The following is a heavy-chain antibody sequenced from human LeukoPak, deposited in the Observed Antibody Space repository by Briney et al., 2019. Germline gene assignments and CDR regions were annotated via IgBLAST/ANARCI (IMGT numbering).Heavy chain of an antibody. D-gene: IGHD2-2*01. Sequence: PGGSLRLSCAASGFTFSDYYMSWVRQAPGKGLGWVSYISSSSSYTNYADSVKGRFTISRDNAKNSLYLQMNSLRAEDTAVYYCARGYCSSTSCYVFAFDIWGQGTMVTVSS. CDR3: ARGYCSSTSCYVFAFDI. J-gene: IGHJ3*02. CDR1: GFTFSDYY. V-gene: IGHV3-11*06. CDR2: ISSSSSYT.